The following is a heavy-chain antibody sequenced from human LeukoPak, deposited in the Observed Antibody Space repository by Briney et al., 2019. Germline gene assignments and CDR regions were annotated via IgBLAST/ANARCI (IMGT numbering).Heavy chain of an antibody. CDR2: ISYDGSNK. V-gene: IGHV3-30*18. Sequence: GGSLRLSCAASGFXFSTYGIHWVRQAPGKGLERVAVISYDGSNKYYAASVKGRFTISRDNSKNTLYLQMNSLRAEDTAVYYCAKGDSGYYTFFDYWGQGTLVTVSS. CDR3: AKGDSGYYTFFDY. D-gene: IGHD3-22*01. CDR1: GFXFSTYG. J-gene: IGHJ4*02.